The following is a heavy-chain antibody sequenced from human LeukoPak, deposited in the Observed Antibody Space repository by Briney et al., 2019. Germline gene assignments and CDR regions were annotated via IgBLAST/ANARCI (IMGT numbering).Heavy chain of an antibody. V-gene: IGHV3-30*18. CDR2: ISYDGSNK. CDR1: GFTFSSYG. J-gene: IGHJ6*02. Sequence: GGSLTLSCAASGFTFSSYGMHWVRQAPGKGLEWVAVISYDGSNKYYVDSVKGRFTISRDNSKNTLYLQMNSLRAEDTAVYYCAKLWEWLALGDYGMDVWGQGTTVTVSS. D-gene: IGHD6-19*01. CDR3: AKLWEWLALGDYGMDV.